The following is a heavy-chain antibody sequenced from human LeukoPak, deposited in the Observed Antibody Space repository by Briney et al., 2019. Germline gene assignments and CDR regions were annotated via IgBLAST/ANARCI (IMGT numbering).Heavy chain of an antibody. D-gene: IGHD2-15*01. V-gene: IGHV4-61*02. CDR2: IYSSGST. Sequence: SQTLSLTCTVSGGSISSGTYYWNWIRQPAGKGLEWIGRIYSSGSTKYNPSLKSRVSISVDTSKNQFSLNLSSVTAADTAVYYCARSVPDRGGAFDIWGQGTMVTVSS. CDR1: GGSISSGTYY. CDR3: ARSVPDRGGAFDI. J-gene: IGHJ3*02.